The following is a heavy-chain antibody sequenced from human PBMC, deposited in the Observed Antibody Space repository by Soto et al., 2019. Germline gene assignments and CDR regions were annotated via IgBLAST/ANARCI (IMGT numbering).Heavy chain of an antibody. J-gene: IGHJ5*02. CDR1: GGSISSGGYS. V-gene: IGHV4-30-2*01. Sequence: SETLSLTCAVSGGSISSGGYSWSWIRQPPGKGLEWIGYIYHSGSTYYNPSLKGRVTISVDRSKNQFSLKLSSVTAADTAVYYCARSTHDYGDYSWFDPWGQGTLVTVSS. CDR2: IYHSGST. CDR3: ARSTHDYGDYSWFDP. D-gene: IGHD4-17*01.